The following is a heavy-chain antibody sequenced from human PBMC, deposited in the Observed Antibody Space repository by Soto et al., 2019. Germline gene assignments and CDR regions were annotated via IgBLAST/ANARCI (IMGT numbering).Heavy chain of an antibody. CDR3: TTYSSITLFGVVIISPGVDY. CDR1: GFTFSNAW. D-gene: IGHD3-3*01. CDR2: IKSKTDGGTT. V-gene: IGHV3-15*07. Sequence: EVQLVESGGGLVKPGGSLRLSCAASGFTFSNAWMNWVRQAPGKGLEWVGRIKSKTDGGTTDYAAPVKGRFPISRDDSKNTLYLQITSLDTEDTAVYYCTTYSSITLFGVVIISPGVDYWGQGSLVTVSS. J-gene: IGHJ4*02.